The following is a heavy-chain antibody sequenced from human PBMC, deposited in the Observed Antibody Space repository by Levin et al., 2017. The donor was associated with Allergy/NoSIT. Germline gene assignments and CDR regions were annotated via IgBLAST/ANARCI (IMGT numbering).Heavy chain of an antibody. CDR1: GFTFSSYG. J-gene: IGHJ4*02. D-gene: IGHD3/OR15-3a*01. CDR3: AKDWGDWLLQYYFDY. CDR2: ISYDGSNK. V-gene: IGHV3-30*18. Sequence: GESLKISCAASGFTFSSYGMHWVRQAPGKGLEWVAVISYDGSNKYYADSVKGRFTISRDNSKNTLYLQMNSLRAEDTAVYYCAKDWGDWLLQYYFDYWGQGTLVTVSS.